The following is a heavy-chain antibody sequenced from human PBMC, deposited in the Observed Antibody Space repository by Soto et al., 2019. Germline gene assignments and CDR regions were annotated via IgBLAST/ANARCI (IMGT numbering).Heavy chain of an antibody. CDR1: GGSISSGDYY. CDR3: ARVYYYDSSGQSPLYYFDY. D-gene: IGHD3-22*01. J-gene: IGHJ4*02. V-gene: IGHV4-30-4*01. CDR2: IYYSGST. Sequence: SETLSLTCTVSGGSISSGDYYWSWIRQPPGKGLVCIGYIYYSGSTYYNPSLKSRVTISVDTSKNQFSLKLSSVTAADTAVYYCARVYYYDSSGQSPLYYFDYWGQGTLVTVSS.